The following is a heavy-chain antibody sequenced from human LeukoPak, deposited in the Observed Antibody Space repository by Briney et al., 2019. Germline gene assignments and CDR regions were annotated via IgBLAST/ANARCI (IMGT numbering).Heavy chain of an antibody. CDR2: ISSSGSTI. CDR1: GFTFSSYE. CDR3: ARADCSSTRCGYFDY. J-gene: IGHJ4*02. Sequence: PGGSLRLSCAASGFTFSSYEMNWVRQAPGKGLEWVSYISSSGSTIYYADSVKGRFTISRDNAKNSLYLQMNSLRAEDTAVYYCARADCSSTRCGYFDYWGQGTLVTVSS. D-gene: IGHD2-2*01. V-gene: IGHV3-48*03.